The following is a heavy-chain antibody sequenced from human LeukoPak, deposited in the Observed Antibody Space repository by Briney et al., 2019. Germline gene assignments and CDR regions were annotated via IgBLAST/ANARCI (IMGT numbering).Heavy chain of an antibody. V-gene: IGHV3-21*01. CDR3: AREVSYYDSSGYPPIDWFGP. D-gene: IGHD3-22*01. J-gene: IGHJ5*02. CDR2: ISSSSSYI. Sequence: GGSLRLSCAASGFTFSSYSMNWVRQAPGKGLEWVSSISSSSSYIYYADSVKGRFTISRDNAKNSLYLQMNSLRAEDTAVYYCAREVSYYDSSGYPPIDWFGPWGQGTLVTVSS. CDR1: GFTFSSYS.